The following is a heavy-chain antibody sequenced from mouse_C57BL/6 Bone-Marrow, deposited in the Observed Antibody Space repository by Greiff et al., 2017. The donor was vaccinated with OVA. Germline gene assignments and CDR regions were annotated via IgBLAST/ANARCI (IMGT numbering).Heavy chain of an antibody. CDR3: AREIYYYGRGFAD. CDR2: IHPNSGST. V-gene: IGHV1-64*01. CDR1: GYTFTSYW. D-gene: IGHD1-1*01. J-gene: IGHJ3*01. Sequence: QVQLQQPGAELVKPGASVKLSCKASGYTFTSYWMHWVKQRPGQGLEWIGMIHPNSGSTNYNEKFKSKATLTVDKSSSTAYMQLSSLTSEDSAVYYCAREIYYYGRGFADWGQGTLVTVSA.